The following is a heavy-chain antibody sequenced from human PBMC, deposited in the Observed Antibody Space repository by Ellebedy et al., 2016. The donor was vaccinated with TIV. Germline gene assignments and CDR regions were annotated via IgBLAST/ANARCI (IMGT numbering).Heavy chain of an antibody. CDR3: ARGDLYTASSFPDF. J-gene: IGHJ4*02. D-gene: IGHD6-6*01. V-gene: IGHV3-13*01. Sequence: GESLKISXTTSGFTFSNYDMYWIRQSSSKGLEWVATVGTAGYTDYSVSVRGRFTIPRDNAKDSLWLQMTGLTFADTAVYYCARGDLYTASSFPDFWGQGALVTVSS. CDR1: GFTFSNYD. CDR2: VGTAGYT.